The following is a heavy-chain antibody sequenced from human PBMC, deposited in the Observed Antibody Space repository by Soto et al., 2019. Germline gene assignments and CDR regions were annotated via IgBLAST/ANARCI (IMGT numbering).Heavy chain of an antibody. J-gene: IGHJ4*02. CDR1: GFTFRSSP. CDR3: TKDSNWRNTSPTHDH. Sequence: EVQLWESGGGLVQPGGSLRLSCAVSGFTFRSSPMSWVRRAPGKGLEWVSGINGGDDSEHYVDSVRGRFTIIRDNSKNLLLLQKNSLSVEDTAIYYCTKDSNWRNTSPTHDHWGQGTQVTVSS. V-gene: IGHV3-23*01. CDR2: INGGDDSE.